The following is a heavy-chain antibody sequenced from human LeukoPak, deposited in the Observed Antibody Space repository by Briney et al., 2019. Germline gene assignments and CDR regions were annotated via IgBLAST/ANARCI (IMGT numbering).Heavy chain of an antibody. CDR3: AKDWYNSLNYFDY. D-gene: IGHD1-1*01. V-gene: IGHV3-23*01. Sequence: PGGSLRLSCVASGFTLSSYNMKWVRQAPGKGLEWASAISATASNTYYADSVKGRFTISRDNSKSTLYLQMNSLRVDDTAVYYCAKDWYNSLNYFDYWGQGSLVTVSS. J-gene: IGHJ4*02. CDR2: ISATASNT. CDR1: GFTLSSYN.